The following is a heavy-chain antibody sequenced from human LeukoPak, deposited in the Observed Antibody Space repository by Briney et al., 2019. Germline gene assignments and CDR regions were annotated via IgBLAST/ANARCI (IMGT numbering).Heavy chain of an antibody. V-gene: IGHV1-69*13. CDR2: IIPIFGTA. Sequence: EASVKVSCKASGGTFSSYAISWVRQAPGQGLEWMGGIIPIFGTANYAQKFQGRVTITADESTSTAYMELSSLRSEDTAVYYCAILLAYCGGDCYPFDYWGQGTLVTVSS. J-gene: IGHJ4*02. D-gene: IGHD2-21*02. CDR3: AILLAYCGGDCYPFDY. CDR1: GGTFSSYA.